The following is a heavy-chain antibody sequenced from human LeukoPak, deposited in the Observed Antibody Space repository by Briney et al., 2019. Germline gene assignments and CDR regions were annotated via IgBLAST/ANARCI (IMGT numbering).Heavy chain of an antibody. J-gene: IGHJ5*02. CDR1: GDSISSGDYS. Sequence: SETLSLTYAVSGDSISSGDYSWSWIRQPSGNGLEWIGYIFHSGSSYYNPSLKSRVTISVDKSKNQFSLRLTSVTAADTAVYYCARELWFVNAPGSWFDPWGQGTLVTVSS. D-gene: IGHD3-10*01. CDR2: IFHSGSS. V-gene: IGHV4-30-2*01. CDR3: ARELWFVNAPGSWFDP.